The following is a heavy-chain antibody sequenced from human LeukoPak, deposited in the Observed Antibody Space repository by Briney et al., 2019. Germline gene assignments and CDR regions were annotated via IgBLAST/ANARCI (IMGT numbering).Heavy chain of an antibody. Sequence: ASVKVSCKASGYTFTGYYMHWVRQAPGQGLEWMGWINPNSGGTNYAQKFQGRVTMTRDTSISTAYMELSRLRSDDTAVYYCAGLSYFTTSDDAFDIWGQGTMVTVSS. V-gene: IGHV1-2*02. J-gene: IGHJ3*02. D-gene: IGHD1-26*01. CDR3: AGLSYFTTSDDAFDI. CDR2: INPNSGGT. CDR1: GYTFTGYY.